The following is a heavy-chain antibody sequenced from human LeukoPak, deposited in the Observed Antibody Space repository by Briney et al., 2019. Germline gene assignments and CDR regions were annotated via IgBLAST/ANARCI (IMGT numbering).Heavy chain of an antibody. CDR1: GYTLTELS. J-gene: IGHJ4*02. CDR3: ATGYYYDSSGYY. V-gene: IGHV1-24*01. D-gene: IGHD3-22*01. Sequence: AAVKVSCKVSGYTLTELSMHWVRQAPGRGLEWMGGFDPEDGETIYAQKFQGRVTMTEDTSTDTAYMELSSLRSEDTAVYYCATGYYYDSSGYYWGQGTLVTVSS. CDR2: FDPEDGET.